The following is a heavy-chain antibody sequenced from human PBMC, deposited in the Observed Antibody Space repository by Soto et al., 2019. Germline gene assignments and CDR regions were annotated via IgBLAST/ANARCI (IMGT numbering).Heavy chain of an antibody. J-gene: IGHJ5*02. CDR2: ISAYNYNT. CDR1: GYTFTSYG. V-gene: IGHV1-18*01. Sequence: QVQLVQSGAEVKKPGASVKVSCKASGYTFTSYGLSWVRQAPGQGLEWMGRISAYNYNTNYAQKLQGRVTMTTDTPTSPAHMELRGLRSDDTAVYYCARVVGALGHWFDPWGQGTLVTVSS. CDR3: ARVVGALGHWFDP. D-gene: IGHD1-26*01.